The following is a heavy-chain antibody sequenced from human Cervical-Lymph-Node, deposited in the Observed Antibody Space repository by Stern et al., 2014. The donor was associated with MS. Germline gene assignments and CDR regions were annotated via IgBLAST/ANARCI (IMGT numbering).Heavy chain of an antibody. CDR1: GYSFTNYW. CDR3: ARGSGRDFFDY. CDR2: IYPGASEA. Sequence: MQLVQSGAEVKKPGEFLKISCKGSGYSFTNYWIGWVRQLPGKGLEGMGIIYPGASEARYSPSFQGQVTISADNSISTAYLQWSSLKASDTAMYYCARGSGRDFFDYWGQGTLVTVSS. D-gene: IGHD3-3*01. J-gene: IGHJ4*02. V-gene: IGHV5-51*01.